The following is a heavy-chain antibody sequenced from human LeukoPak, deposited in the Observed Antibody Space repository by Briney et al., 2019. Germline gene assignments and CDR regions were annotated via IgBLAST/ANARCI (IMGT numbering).Heavy chain of an antibody. Sequence: SETLSLTCTVSGGSISSSSYYWGWIRQPPGKGLEWIGSIYHSGSTYYNPSLKSRVTISVDTSKNQFSLKLSSVTAADTAVYYCARARRFGERRRGLGPSGLLYFDYWGREPWSPSPQ. D-gene: IGHD3-10*01. CDR3: ARARRFGERRRGLGPSGLLYFDY. V-gene: IGHV4-39*07. J-gene: IGHJ4*02. CDR2: IYHSGST. CDR1: GGSISSSSYY.